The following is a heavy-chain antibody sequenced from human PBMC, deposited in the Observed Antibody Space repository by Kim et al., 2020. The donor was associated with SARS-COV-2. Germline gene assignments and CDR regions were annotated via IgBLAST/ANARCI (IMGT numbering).Heavy chain of an antibody. Sequence: SVKVSCKASGGTFSSYAISRVRQAPGQGLEWMGGIIPIFGTANYAQKFQGRVTITADESTSTAYMELSSLRSEDTAVYYCARERYYDILTGPNNYYYYGMDVWGQGTTVTVSS. CDR2: IIPIFGTA. CDR1: GGTFSSYA. V-gene: IGHV1-69*13. D-gene: IGHD3-9*01. CDR3: ARERYYDILTGPNNYYYYGMDV. J-gene: IGHJ6*02.